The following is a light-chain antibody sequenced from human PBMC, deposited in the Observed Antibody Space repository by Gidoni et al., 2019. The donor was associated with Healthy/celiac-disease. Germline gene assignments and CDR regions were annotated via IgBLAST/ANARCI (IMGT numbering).Light chain of an antibody. V-gene: IGKV4-1*01. CDR2: WVS. J-gene: IGKJ2*01. Sequence: DIVMTQSPDSLAGSLGARATINCKSSQSVLYSSNNKNYLAWYQQKPGQPPKLLIYWVSTRESGVPDRFSGSGSGTDFTLTISSLQAEDVAVYYCQQYYSTPPYTFGQGTKLEIK. CDR1: QSVLYSSNNKNY. CDR3: QQYYSTPPYT.